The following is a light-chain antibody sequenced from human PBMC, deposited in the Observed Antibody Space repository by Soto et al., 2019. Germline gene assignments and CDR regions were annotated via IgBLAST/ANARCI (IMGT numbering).Light chain of an antibody. J-gene: IGKJ5*01. CDR1: QGIRND. CDR2: KAS. Sequence: IQMTQSPSSLSASVGDRVTITCRASQGIRNDLGWYQQKPGKAPKLLIYKASSLESGVPSRFSGSGSGTEFTLTISRLQSEDFAVYYCQKYNNWLPITFGQGTRLEIK. V-gene: IGKV1-17*01. CDR3: QKYNNWLPIT.